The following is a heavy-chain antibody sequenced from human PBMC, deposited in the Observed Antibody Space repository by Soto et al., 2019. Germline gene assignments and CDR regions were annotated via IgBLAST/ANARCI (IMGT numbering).Heavy chain of an antibody. CDR3: ARNEGGYDFWNGYSYFDY. V-gene: IGHV4-34*01. CDR2: INHGGST. Sequence: SETRSLTCAVYDGYFSGYYWSWIRQTPGKGLEWIGEINHGGSTNYNPSLRSRVPISIDTSKKQFSLKLSSVTAADTAVYYCARNEGGYDFWNGYSYFDYWGQGTLVTVSS. D-gene: IGHD3-3*01. J-gene: IGHJ4*02. CDR1: DGYFSGYY.